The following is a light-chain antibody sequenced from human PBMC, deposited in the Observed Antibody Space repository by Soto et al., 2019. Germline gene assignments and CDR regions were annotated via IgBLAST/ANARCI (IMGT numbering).Light chain of an antibody. CDR1: QSVRSN. CDR3: QQYGSSGT. J-gene: IGKJ1*01. V-gene: IGKV3-20*01. CDR2: DAS. Sequence: EIVMTQSPVTLSVSPGERATLSCRASQSVRSNLAWYQQKPGQAPRLLMYDASTRATGIPDRFSGSGSGTDFTLTISRLEPEDFAVYYCQQYGSSGTFGQGTKV.